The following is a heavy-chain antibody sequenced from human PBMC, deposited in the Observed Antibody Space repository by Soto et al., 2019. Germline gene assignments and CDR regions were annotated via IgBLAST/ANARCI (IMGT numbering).Heavy chain of an antibody. CDR2: VFYTGFT. CDR1: GVAMTYGGYS. CDR3: ATSQKGYNWNYFDH. D-gene: IGHD1-20*01. J-gene: IGHJ4*02. Sequence: PSETLSLTCSVSGVAMTYGGYSWSWIRQSPEKGLEWIGSVFYTGFTSYNPSLESRVSVSVDTSKNQFSLKVSGVSAADTAVYYCATSQKGYNWNYFDHWGQGALVTVSS. V-gene: IGHV4-30-2*03.